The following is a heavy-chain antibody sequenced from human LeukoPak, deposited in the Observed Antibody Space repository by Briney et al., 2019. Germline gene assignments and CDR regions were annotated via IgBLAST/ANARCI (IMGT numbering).Heavy chain of an antibody. D-gene: IGHD5-12*01. V-gene: IGHV4-59*01. CDR1: VGSISIDY. J-gene: IGHJ6*03. CDR2: TSYSGST. Sequence: SETLSLTCTVSVGSISIDYWSWIRQALGKGLEWIGYTSYSGSTNYNPSLKSRVTFSLDTSKNHFSLKLSSVTAADTAVYYCARNGYSGYDLEFRYYYYYMDVWGKGTTVTVSS. CDR3: ARNGYSGYDLEFRYYYYYMDV.